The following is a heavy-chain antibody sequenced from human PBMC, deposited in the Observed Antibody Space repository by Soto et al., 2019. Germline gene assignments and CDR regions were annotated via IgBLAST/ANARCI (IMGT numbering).Heavy chain of an antibody. CDR2: INHSGST. J-gene: IGHJ6*02. D-gene: IGHD3-3*01. V-gene: IGHV4-34*01. CDR3: ARRWSSFYGMDV. Sequence: LSLTCTVYGGSFSGYYWSWIRQPPGKGLEWIGEINHSGSTNYNPSLMSRVTISVDTSKNEFSLKMSSVTAADTAVYYCARRWSSFYGMDVWGQGTTVTVSS. CDR1: GGSFSGYY.